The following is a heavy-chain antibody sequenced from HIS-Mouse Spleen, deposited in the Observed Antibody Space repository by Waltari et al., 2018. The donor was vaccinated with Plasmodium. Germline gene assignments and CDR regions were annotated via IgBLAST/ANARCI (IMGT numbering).Heavy chain of an antibody. D-gene: IGHD5-18*01. V-gene: IGHV4-59*08. CDR1: GGSISSYY. CDR2: IYYSGST. CDR3: ARLRYSYGYFDY. Sequence: QVQLQESGPGLVTPSETLSLTCTVHGGSISSYYWSWIRQPPGKGMEWIGYIYYSGSTNYNPSLKSRVTISVDTSKNQFSLKLSSVTAADTAVYYCARLRYSYGYFDYWGQGTLVTVSS. J-gene: IGHJ4*02.